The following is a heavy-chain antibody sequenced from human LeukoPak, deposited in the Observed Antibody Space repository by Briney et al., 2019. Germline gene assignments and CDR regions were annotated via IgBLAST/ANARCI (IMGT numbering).Heavy chain of an antibody. D-gene: IGHD6-13*01. CDR2: IYSGGST. V-gene: IGHV3-66*01. J-gene: IGHJ4*02. CDR1: GFTVSSNY. CDR3: ASGIAAAGFDY. Sequence: GGSLRLSCAASGFTVSSNYMSWVRQAPGKGLEWVSAIYSGGSTYYADSVKGRFTISRDNSNNTLFLQMNSLRAEDTAVYYCASGIAAAGFDYWGQGTLVTVSS.